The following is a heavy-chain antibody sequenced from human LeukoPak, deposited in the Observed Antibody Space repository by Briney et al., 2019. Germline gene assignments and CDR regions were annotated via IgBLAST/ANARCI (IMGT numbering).Heavy chain of an antibody. CDR3: ARARIVVVPAATD. D-gene: IGHD2-2*01. CDR2: INPNSGGT. CDR1: GYTFTGYY. Sequence: ASVKVSCKASGYTFTGYYMHWVRQAPGQGLEWMGWINPNSGGTNYAQKFQGRVTTTRDTSISTAYMELSRLRSDDTAVYYCARARIVVVPAATDWGQGTLVTVSS. V-gene: IGHV1-2*02. J-gene: IGHJ4*02.